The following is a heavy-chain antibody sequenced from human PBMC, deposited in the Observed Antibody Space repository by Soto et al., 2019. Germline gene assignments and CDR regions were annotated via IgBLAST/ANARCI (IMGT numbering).Heavy chain of an antibody. Sequence: GGSLRLSCAVSGFNFGSYAMSWVRQAPGRGLEWISTVSGSGGSTSYADSVKGRFTVFRDNSKNTVHLQMTSLSAEDTAVYYCAKCGIFYIPGLFENWGQGTLVTVSS. V-gene: IGHV3-23*01. CDR1: GFNFGSYA. J-gene: IGHJ4*02. D-gene: IGHD1-26*01. CDR2: VSGSGGST. CDR3: AKCGIFYIPGLFEN.